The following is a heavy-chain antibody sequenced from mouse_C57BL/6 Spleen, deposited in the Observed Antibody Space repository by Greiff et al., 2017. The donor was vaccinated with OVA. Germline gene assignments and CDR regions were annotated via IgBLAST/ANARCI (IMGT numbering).Heavy chain of an antibody. D-gene: IGHD1-1*01. J-gene: IGHJ4*01. V-gene: IGHV2-2*01. CDR3: ARRGSYYYGSSPYAMDY. CDR1: GFSLTSYG. Sequence: VQRVESGPGLVQPSQSLSITCTVSGFSLTSYGVHWVRQSPGKGLEWLGVIWSGGSTDYNAAFISRLSISKDNSKSQVFFKMNSLQADDTAIYYCARRGSYYYGSSPYAMDYWGQGTSVTVSS. CDR2: IWSGGST.